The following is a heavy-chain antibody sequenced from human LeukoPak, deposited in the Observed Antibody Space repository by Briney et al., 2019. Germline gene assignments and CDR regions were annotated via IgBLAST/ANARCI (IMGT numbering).Heavy chain of an antibody. CDR2: IYHSGST. CDR3: ARDNRELLN. J-gene: IGHJ4*02. V-gene: IGHV4-30-2*01. Sequence: KPSETLSLTCTVPGGSISSGGYYWSWIRQPPGKGLEWIGYIYHSGSTYYNPSLKSRVTISVDRSKNQFSLKLSSVTAADTAVYYCARDNRELLNWGQGTLVTVSS. CDR1: GGSISSGGYY. D-gene: IGHD1-7*01.